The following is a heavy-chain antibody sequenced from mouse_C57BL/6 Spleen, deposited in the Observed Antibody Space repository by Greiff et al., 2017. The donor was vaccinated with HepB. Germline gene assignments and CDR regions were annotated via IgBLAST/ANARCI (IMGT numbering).Heavy chain of an antibody. J-gene: IGHJ1*03. Sequence: VQLQQSGAELVRPGTSVKLSCKASGYTFTSYWMHWVKQRPGQGLEWIGVIDPSDSYTNYNQKFKGKATLTVDKSSSTAYMQLSSLTSEDSAVYYCARYGDSNYVDWYFDVWGTGTTVTVSS. D-gene: IGHD2-5*01. CDR2: IDPSDSYT. CDR3: ARYGDSNYVDWYFDV. CDR1: GYTFTSYW. V-gene: IGHV1-59*01.